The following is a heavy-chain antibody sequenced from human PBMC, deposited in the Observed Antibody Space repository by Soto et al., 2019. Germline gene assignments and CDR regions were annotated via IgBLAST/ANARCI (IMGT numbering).Heavy chain of an antibody. Sequence: GASVKVSCKASGYTFTSYYIHWVRQAPGQGLEWMGIINPSGGSTNYAQKFQGRVTMTRDTSTSTVYMELSSLRSEDTAVYYCARDLEPSDYDILTGYYPDYWGQGTLVTVSS. J-gene: IGHJ4*02. CDR2: INPSGGST. V-gene: IGHV1-46*01. CDR1: GYTFTSYY. CDR3: ARDLEPSDYDILTGYYPDY. D-gene: IGHD3-9*01.